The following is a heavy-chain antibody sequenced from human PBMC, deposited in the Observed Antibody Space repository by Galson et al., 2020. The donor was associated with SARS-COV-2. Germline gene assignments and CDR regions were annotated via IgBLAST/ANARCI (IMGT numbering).Heavy chain of an antibody. CDR2: IHSSGST. D-gene: IGHD6-19*01. V-gene: IGHV4-61*02. J-gene: IGHJ4*02. CDR1: GGSISGTSYY. Sequence: LSLTCAVSGGSISGTSYYWSWIRQPAGKGLEWIGRIHSSGSTNYNPSLKSRVTISIDTSKNQFSLRLSSVTAADTAIYYCASGPVAGSGEWGQGTLVTVSS. CDR3: ASGPVAGSGE.